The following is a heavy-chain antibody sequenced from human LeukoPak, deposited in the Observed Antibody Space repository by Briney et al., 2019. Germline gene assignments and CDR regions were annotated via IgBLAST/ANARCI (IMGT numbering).Heavy chain of an antibody. CDR2: ISGSGGST. CDR3: AKDHAVYGDHYPFDY. V-gene: IGHV3-23*01. D-gene: IGHD4-17*01. Sequence: GGSLRLSCAASGFTFSSYAMSWVRQAPGKGLEWVSAISGSGGSTYYADSVKGRFTISRDNSKNTLYLQVNSLRAEDTAVYYCAKDHAVYGDHYPFDYWGQGTLVTVSS. J-gene: IGHJ4*02. CDR1: GFTFSSYA.